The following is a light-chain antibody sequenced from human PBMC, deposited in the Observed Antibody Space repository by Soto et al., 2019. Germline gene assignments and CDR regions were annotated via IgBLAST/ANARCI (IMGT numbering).Light chain of an antibody. CDR3: QQYGSSPFIT. V-gene: IGKV3-15*01. J-gene: IGKJ5*01. Sequence: EVVMRESPATLSVSPGEGAPLSLRASQGIGDTLAWYQHKPGQTPRLLIYDTSTRATGVPTRFSGSRSGAEFTLTISRLEPEDFAVYYCQQYGSSPFITVGQGTRLEIK. CDR2: DTS. CDR1: QGIGDT.